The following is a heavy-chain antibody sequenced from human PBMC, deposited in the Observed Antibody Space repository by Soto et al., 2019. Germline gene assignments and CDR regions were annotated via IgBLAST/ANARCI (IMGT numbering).Heavy chain of an antibody. CDR2: INPYSGGT. CDR3: ARGKYCIGDSCYSGWLAP. D-gene: IGHD2-15*01. CDR1: GYTFNGYF. J-gene: IGHJ5*02. Sequence: QVQLVQSGAEVKKPGASVKVSCKASGYTFNGYFIHWVRQAPGQGLEWLGWINPYSGGTKYAQNLQAWVTMPRDTSISTAYMELNRLTSDDTAVYYCARGKYCIGDSCYSGWLAPWGQGTLVTVSS. V-gene: IGHV1-2*04.